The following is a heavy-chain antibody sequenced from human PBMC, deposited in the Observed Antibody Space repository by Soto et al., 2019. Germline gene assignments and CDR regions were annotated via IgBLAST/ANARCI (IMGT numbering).Heavy chain of an antibody. CDR3: ARRGLYSGSKGDAFDI. Sequence: QVQLVESGGGVVQPGRSLRLSCAASGFTFSSYGMHWVRQAPGKGLEWVAVIWYDGSNKYYADSVKGRFTISRDNSKNPLYLQMNSLRAEDTAVYYCARRGLYSGSKGDAFDIWGQGTMVTVSS. V-gene: IGHV3-33*01. D-gene: IGHD5-12*01. CDR2: IWYDGSNK. J-gene: IGHJ3*02. CDR1: GFTFSSYG.